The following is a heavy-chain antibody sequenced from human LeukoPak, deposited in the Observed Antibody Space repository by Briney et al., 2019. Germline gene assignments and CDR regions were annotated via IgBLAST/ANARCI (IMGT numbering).Heavy chain of an antibody. CDR1: GGSISSSSYY. D-gene: IGHD2-15*01. CDR2: IYYSGST. CDR3: ARQGDCSGGSCFDY. V-gene: IGHV4-39*01. J-gene: IGHJ4*02. Sequence: SETLSLTCTVSGGSISSSSYYWGWIRQPPGKGLEWIGSIYYSGSTYYNPFLKSRVTISVDTSKNQFSLKLSSVTAADTAVYYCARQGDCSGGSCFDYWGQGTLVTVSS.